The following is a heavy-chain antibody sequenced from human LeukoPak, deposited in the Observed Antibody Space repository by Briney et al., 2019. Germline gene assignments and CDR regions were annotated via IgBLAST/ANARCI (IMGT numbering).Heavy chain of an antibody. V-gene: IGHV3-30*02. CDR1: GFTFSSYG. D-gene: IGHD3-22*01. Sequence: GGSLRLSCAASGFTFSSYGMHWVRQAPGKGLEWVAFIRYDGSNKYYADSVKGRFTISRDNYKNTLYLQMNSLRAEDTAVYYCAKERMTGGYDSSGFDYWGQGTLVTVSS. CDR2: IRYDGSNK. CDR3: AKERMTGGYDSSGFDY. J-gene: IGHJ4*02.